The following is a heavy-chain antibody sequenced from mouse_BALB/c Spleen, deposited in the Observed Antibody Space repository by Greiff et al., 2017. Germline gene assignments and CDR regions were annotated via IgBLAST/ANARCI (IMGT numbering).Heavy chain of an antibody. CDR3: ARLGLRRGYYFDY. D-gene: IGHD2-2*01. J-gene: IGHJ2*01. V-gene: IGHV1-12*01. CDR2: IYPGNGDT. Sequence: LQQSGAELVKPGASVKMSCKASGYTFTSYNMHWVKQTPGQGLEWIGAIYPGNGDTSYNQKFKGKATLTADKSSSTAYMQLSSLTSEDSAVYYCARLGLRRGYYFDYWGQGTTLTVSS. CDR1: GYTFTSYN.